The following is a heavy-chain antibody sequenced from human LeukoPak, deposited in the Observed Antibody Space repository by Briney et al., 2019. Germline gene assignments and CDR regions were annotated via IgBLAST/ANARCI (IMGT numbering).Heavy chain of an antibody. D-gene: IGHD5-12*01. V-gene: IGHV3-23*01. CDR1: GFTFSSYV. Sequence: GGSLRLSCAASGFTFSSYVMSWVRQTPGKGLEWVSYISASGATTYFADSVKGRFTISRDNSKNTLYLQMNSLRAEDTAVYYCARDLVATGISGFDYWGQGTLVTVSS. CDR3: ARDLVATGISGFDY. CDR2: ISASGATT. J-gene: IGHJ4*02.